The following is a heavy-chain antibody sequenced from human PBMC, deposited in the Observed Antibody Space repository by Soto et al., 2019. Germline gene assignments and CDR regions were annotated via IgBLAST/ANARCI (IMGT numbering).Heavy chain of an antibody. Sequence: ASVKVSCKASGYTFTGYYMHWVRQAPGQGLEWMGWINPNSGGTNYAQKFQGRVTMTRGTSISTAYMELSRLRSDDTAVYYCASDRLPGSGSYYKTDLSGVGGLDVWGQGTTVTVSS. CDR2: INPNSGGT. V-gene: IGHV1-2*02. J-gene: IGHJ6*02. CDR1: GYTFTGYY. CDR3: ASDRLPGSGSYYKTDLSGVGGLDV. D-gene: IGHD3-10*01.